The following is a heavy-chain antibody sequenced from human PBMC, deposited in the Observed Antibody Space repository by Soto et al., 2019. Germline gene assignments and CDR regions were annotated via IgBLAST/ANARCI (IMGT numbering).Heavy chain of an antibody. Sequence: PSDTLSLTCTVSGRSISSSSYYWGWIRQPPGKGLEWIGSIYYSGSTYYNPSLKSRVTISVDTSKNQFSLKLSSVTAADTAVYYCARHLHRIPLSQAWGHGTPVTVS. CDR2: IYYSGST. D-gene: IGHD3-3*01. CDR3: ARHLHRIPLSQA. V-gene: IGHV4-39*01. J-gene: IGHJ1*01. CDR1: GRSISSSSYY.